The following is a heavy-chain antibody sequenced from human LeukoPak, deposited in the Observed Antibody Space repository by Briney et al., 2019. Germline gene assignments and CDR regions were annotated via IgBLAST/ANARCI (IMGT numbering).Heavy chain of an antibody. V-gene: IGHV1-69*04. CDR1: GGTFSSYT. Sequence: GASVKVSCKASGGTFSSYTISWVRQAPGQGLGWMGRIIPILGIANYAQKFQGRVTITADKSTSTAYMELSSLRSEDTAVYYCARDSLGNSGRDCWGQGTLVTVSS. J-gene: IGHJ4*02. D-gene: IGHD1-26*01. CDR3: ARDSLGNSGRDC. CDR2: IIPILGIA.